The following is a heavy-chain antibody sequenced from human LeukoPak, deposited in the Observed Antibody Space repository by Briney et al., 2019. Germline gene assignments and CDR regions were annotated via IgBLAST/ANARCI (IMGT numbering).Heavy chain of an antibody. J-gene: IGHJ4*02. CDR2: INDSGST. CDR1: GGSLSGYY. V-gene: IGHV4-59*01. CDR3: ARRAYFDY. Sequence: SETLSLTCTVSGGSLSGYYWSWIRQPPGKGLERIGFINDSGSTKCNPSLKSRVTISVDTSKNQFSLKVNSVTAADTAVYYCARRAYFDYWGQGTLVTVSS.